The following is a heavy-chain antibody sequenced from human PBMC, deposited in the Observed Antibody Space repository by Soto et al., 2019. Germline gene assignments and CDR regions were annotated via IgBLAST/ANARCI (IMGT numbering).Heavy chain of an antibody. Sequence: QVQLVQSGAEVKKPGSSVKVSCKASGGTFSSYAISWVRQAPGQGLEWMGGIIPIFGTANYAQKFQGRVKITADESTSTAYMELSSLRSEDTAVYYCASSGVVVVAATRPYYYGMDVWGQGTTVTVSS. V-gene: IGHV1-69*01. CDR1: GGTFSSYA. D-gene: IGHD2-15*01. J-gene: IGHJ6*02. CDR3: ASSGVVVVAATRPYYYGMDV. CDR2: IIPIFGTA.